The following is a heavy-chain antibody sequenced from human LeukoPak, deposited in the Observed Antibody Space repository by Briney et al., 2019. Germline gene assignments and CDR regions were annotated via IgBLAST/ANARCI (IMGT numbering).Heavy chain of an antibody. V-gene: IGHV3-7*01. D-gene: IGHD3-22*01. J-gene: IGHJ2*01. CDR3: ARDQGSMIVVRTTKWYFDL. Sequence: PGGSLRLSCAASAFTFSNYWMSWVRQAPGKGLEWVANINQDGSEIYYVDSVKGRFTISRDNAKNSLYLQINSVRADDTAVYYCARDQGSMIVVRTTKWYFDLWGRGTLVTVSS. CDR2: INQDGSEI. CDR1: AFTFSNYW.